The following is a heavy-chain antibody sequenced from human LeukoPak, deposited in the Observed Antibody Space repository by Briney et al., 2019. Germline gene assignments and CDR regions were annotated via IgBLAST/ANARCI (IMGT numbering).Heavy chain of an antibody. Sequence: SVKVSCKASGGTFSIYAISWVRQAPGQGLEWMGGIIPIFGTANYAQKFQGRVTITADESTSTAYMELSSLRSEDTAVYYCARSVGSWDPFDYWGQGTLVTVSS. CDR2: IIPIFGTA. V-gene: IGHV1-69*13. CDR3: ARSVGSWDPFDY. CDR1: GGTFSIYA. D-gene: IGHD6-13*01. J-gene: IGHJ4*02.